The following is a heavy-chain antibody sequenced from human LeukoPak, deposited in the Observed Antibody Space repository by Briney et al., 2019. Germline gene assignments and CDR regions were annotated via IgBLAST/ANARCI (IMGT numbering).Heavy chain of an antibody. J-gene: IGHJ5*02. V-gene: IGHV1-8*01. CDR3: VLPVXXAASTWFDP. Sequence: ASVKVSCKASGYTFTSYDINWVRQATGQGLEWMGWMNPNSGNTGYAQKFQGRVTMTRNTSISTAYMELSSLRSEDTAVYYCVLPVXXAASTWFDPWGQGTLVTV. CDR1: GYTFTSYD. CDR2: MNPNSGNT.